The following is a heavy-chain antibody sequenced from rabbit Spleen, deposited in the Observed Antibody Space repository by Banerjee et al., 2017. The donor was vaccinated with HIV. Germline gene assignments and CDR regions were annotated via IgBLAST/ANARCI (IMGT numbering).Heavy chain of an antibody. CDR1: GFSFSDRDV. J-gene: IGHJ4*01. CDR2: INTYTAKS. CDR3: ARDLVAVIGWNFYL. V-gene: IGHV1S45*01. D-gene: IGHD1-1*01. Sequence: QEQLEESGGGLVKPEGSLTLTCTASGFSFSDRDVMCWVSQAPGKGLEWIACINTYTAKSVYAIWATGRFTISRTSSTTVFLQMTSLTAADTATYFCARDLVAVIGWNFYLWGPGTLVTVS.